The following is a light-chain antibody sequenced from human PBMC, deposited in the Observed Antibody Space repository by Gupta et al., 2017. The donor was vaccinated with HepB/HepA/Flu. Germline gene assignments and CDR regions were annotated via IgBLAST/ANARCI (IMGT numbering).Light chain of an antibody. CDR3: MQALQTPWT. Sequence: DIVLAHSTPSLPVIPGEQGAISCRSSQSLLHSNGYNYLDWYLQKPGQSPQLLIYLGSNRASGVPDRFSGSGSGTDFTLKISRVEAEDVGVYYCMQALQTPWTFGQGTKVEIK. V-gene: IGKV2-28*01. J-gene: IGKJ1*01. CDR1: QSLLHSNGYNY. CDR2: LGS.